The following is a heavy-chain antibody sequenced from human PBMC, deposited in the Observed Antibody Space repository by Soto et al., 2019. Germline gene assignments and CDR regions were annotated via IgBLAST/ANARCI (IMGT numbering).Heavy chain of an antibody. V-gene: IGHV4-4*07. D-gene: IGHD4-17*01. Sequence: PSETLSLTCTVSGDSISGFYWNWIRQPAGQGLEWIGRIFSTGATNFNPSLKSRVTMSVDTSKNQLSLKLTSVTAADTAMYYCAKAWAPTVNWFDPWGQGILVTVSS. J-gene: IGHJ5*02. CDR3: AKAWAPTVNWFDP. CDR1: GDSISGFY. CDR2: IFSTGAT.